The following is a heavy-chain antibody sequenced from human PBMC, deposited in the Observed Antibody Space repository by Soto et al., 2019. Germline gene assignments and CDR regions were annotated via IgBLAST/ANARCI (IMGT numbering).Heavy chain of an antibody. D-gene: IGHD1-26*01. CDR3: TTEMRYSGSYKVF. Sequence: GWSLRLSCAASGFTFSNAWMSWVRQAPGKGLEWVGRIKSKTDGGTTDYAAPVKGRFTISRDDSKNTLYLQMNSLKTEDTAVYYCTTEMRYSGSYKVFWCQGTLVTVSS. J-gene: IGHJ4*02. CDR2: IKSKTDGGTT. V-gene: IGHV3-15*01. CDR1: GFTFSNAW.